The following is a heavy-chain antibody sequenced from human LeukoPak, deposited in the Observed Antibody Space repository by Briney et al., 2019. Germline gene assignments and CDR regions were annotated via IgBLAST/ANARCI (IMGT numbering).Heavy chain of an antibody. CDR2: ISSSSSYI. CDR1: GFTFSSYG. J-gene: IGHJ6*03. D-gene: IGHD6-6*01. Sequence: AGGSLRLSCAASGFTFSSYGMNWVRQAPGKGLEWVSSISSSSSYIYYADSVKGRFTISRDNAKNSLYLQMNSLRAEDTALYYCARGFIAAPEDYYYYMDVWGKGTTVTVSS. V-gene: IGHV3-21*04. CDR3: ARGFIAAPEDYYYYMDV.